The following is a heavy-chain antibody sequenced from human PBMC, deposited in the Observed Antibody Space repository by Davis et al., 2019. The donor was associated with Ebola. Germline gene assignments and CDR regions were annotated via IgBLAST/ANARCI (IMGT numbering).Heavy chain of an antibody. V-gene: IGHV1-69*04. CDR3: ARDYEYCGSTNCFFHY. J-gene: IGHJ4*02. D-gene: IGHD2-2*01. Sequence: SVKVSCKVSGGTFNFYAINWVRQAPGQGLEWMGKIIPTGGMVNYAQKFQGRITISADTSTNTAYMELSSLRSEDTAVYFCARDYEYCGSTNCFFHYWGQGALVTVSS. CDR1: GGTFNFYA. CDR2: IIPTGGMV.